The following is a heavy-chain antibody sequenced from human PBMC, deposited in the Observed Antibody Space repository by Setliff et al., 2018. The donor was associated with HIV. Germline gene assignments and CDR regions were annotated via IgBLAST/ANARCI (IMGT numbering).Heavy chain of an antibody. D-gene: IGHD2-15*01. CDR2: ISIYDGSEK. CDR1: GFTFTTYA. V-gene: IGHV3-30*04. CDR3: ARDVTVRLSVEYYFDY. Sequence: PGGSLRLSCAASGFTFTTYAMSWVRQAPGKGLEWVAVISIYDGSEKYYADSVKGRFTISRDNSKNMLYLEMNSLRAEDTAIYYCARDVTVRLSVEYYFDYWGQGTLVTVSS. J-gene: IGHJ4*02.